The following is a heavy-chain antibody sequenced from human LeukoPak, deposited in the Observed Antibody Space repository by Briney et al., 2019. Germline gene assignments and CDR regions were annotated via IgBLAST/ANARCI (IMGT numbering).Heavy chain of an antibody. Sequence: GGSLTLSCAPSGFSLSNYEMNWVRPPPRKGLEWVSYISSSGSTIYYADSVKGRLTISRDKAKNSLYLQISSLRAEGTALYYCARAARYSGYHFDYWGQGTLVTVSA. V-gene: IGHV3-48*03. CDR1: GFSLSNYE. CDR3: ARAARYSGYHFDY. D-gene: IGHD5-12*01. J-gene: IGHJ4*02. CDR2: ISSSGSTI.